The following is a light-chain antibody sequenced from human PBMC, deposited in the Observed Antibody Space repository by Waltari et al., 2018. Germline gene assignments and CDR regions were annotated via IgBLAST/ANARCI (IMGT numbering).Light chain of an antibody. CDR2: RSD. CDR1: ASNIGCNL. J-gene: IGLJ3*02. CDR3: ASWDDSLNGHWV. V-gene: IGLV1-44*01. Sequence: QSILTQPPSASGTPGQRVTISCSGSASNIGCNLDNWYQQLPGKAPKLLIYRSDQRPSGVPDRFSASKTGTSASLAISGLQSEDEADYFCASWDDSLNGHWVFGGGTKVTVL.